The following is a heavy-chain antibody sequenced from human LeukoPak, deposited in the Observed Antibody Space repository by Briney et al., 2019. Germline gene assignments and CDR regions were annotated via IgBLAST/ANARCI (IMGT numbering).Heavy chain of an antibody. CDR1: GFTFSSYA. V-gene: IGHV3-30-3*01. J-gene: IGHJ4*02. D-gene: IGHD2-15*01. Sequence: GGSLRLSCAASGFTFSSYAMHWVRQAPGKGLEWVAVISYDGSNKYYADSVKGRFTISRDNTKNTLYLQMNSLRAEDTAVYYCARGLLIGGFDYWGQGTLVTVSS. CDR3: ARGLLIGGFDY. CDR2: ISYDGSNK.